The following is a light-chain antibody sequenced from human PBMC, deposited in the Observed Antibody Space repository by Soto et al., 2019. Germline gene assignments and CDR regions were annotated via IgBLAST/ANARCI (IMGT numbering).Light chain of an antibody. CDR3: QKYRGAPLT. Sequence: DIQMTQSPSSLSASVGDRVTITCRASQDIGNSLAWFQQKPGKVPKLLIYAAPTLQSGVPSRFSGSASGTHFTLTISSLQPEDAATYYSQKYRGAPLTFGGGTKVDIK. J-gene: IGKJ4*01. CDR1: QDIGNS. V-gene: IGKV1-27*01. CDR2: AAP.